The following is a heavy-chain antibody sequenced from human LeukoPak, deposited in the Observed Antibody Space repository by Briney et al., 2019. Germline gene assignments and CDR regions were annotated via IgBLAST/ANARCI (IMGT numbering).Heavy chain of an antibody. Sequence: PSETLSLTCTVSGGSISSYYWSWIRQPPGKGLEWIGYIYYSGSTNYNPSLKSRVTISVDTSKNQFSLKLSSVTAADTAVYYCAREANYYGSDDAFDIWGQGTMVTVSS. CDR1: GGSISSYY. D-gene: IGHD3-10*01. J-gene: IGHJ3*02. V-gene: IGHV4-59*01. CDR3: AREANYYGSDDAFDI. CDR2: IYYSGST.